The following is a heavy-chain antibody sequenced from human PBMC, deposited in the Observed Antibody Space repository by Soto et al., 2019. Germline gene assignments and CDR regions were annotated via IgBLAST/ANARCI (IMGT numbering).Heavy chain of an antibody. CDR2: IDYSGGT. CDR3: ARRPTYYYHYGMDV. CDR1: GGSISSYY. Sequence: PSETLVLTCTVSGGSISSYYWSLIPQPRGKGLEGIGEIDYSGGTNYNPSLKSRVTIAVDTSKNQVSLKLSSVTAADTAVYYCARRPTYYYHYGMDVWGQGTPVIVSS. J-gene: IGHJ6*02. V-gene: IGHV4-59*01.